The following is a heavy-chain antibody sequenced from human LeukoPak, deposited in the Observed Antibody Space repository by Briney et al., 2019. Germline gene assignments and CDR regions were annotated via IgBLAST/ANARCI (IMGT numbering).Heavy chain of an antibody. Sequence: GGSLRLSCTASGFALSSYNMNWVRQAPGKGLEWVSYISGSGRSTFYADSVKGRFTISRDNAKNLLYLQMSSLRVEDTAVYYCASWAGNAQSDSWTGPFDYWGQGTLVTVSS. CDR1: GFALSSYN. J-gene: IGHJ4*02. CDR2: ISGSGRST. V-gene: IGHV3-21*06. CDR3: ASWAGNAQSDSWTGPFDY. D-gene: IGHD3/OR15-3a*01.